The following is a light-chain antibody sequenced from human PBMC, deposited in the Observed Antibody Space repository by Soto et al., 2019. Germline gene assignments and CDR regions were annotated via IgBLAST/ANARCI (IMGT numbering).Light chain of an antibody. CDR3: QSYDRSLSGTV. Sequence: QSVLTQPPSVCGAPGQRFTISCALMSSNIGAGYDVHWYQHQPGTAPKLLIYGGSSRPSGVPDRFSGSKSGTSASLAITGLQAEDEADYYCQSYDRSLSGTVFGTGTKVTVL. V-gene: IGLV1-40*01. CDR2: GGS. CDR1: SSNIGAGYD. J-gene: IGLJ1*01.